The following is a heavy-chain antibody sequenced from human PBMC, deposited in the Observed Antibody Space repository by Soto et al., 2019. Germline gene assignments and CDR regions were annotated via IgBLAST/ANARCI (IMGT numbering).Heavy chain of an antibody. D-gene: IGHD6-19*01. CDR3: ARDERGWYYYYGMDV. Sequence: SETLSLTCGVSGGSISSSNWWRWVRQPPGKGLEWIGGIYHSGSSNYNPSLKSRGTISVDKSKNQFSLRLSSVTAADTAVYYCARDERGWYYYYGMDVWGQGTTVTVSS. V-gene: IGHV4-4*02. J-gene: IGHJ6*02. CDR1: GGSISSSNW. CDR2: IYHSGSS.